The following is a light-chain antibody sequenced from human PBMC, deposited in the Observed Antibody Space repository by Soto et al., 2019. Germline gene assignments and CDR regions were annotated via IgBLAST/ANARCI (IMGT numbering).Light chain of an antibody. V-gene: IGLV2-23*01. J-gene: IGLJ3*02. CDR3: YSYAGTSTWV. CDR2: EGT. CDR1: NNDVGNYKL. Sequence: QSALTQPASVSESPGQSITISCTGTNNDVGNYKLDSWFQHHLGKAPKLIIYEGTKRPSGVSNRFSASQSGNTASLTISGLQAEDEADYYCYSYAGTSTWVFGGGTKLTVL.